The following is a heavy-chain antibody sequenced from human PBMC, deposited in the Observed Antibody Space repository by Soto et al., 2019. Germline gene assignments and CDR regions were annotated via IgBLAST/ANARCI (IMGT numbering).Heavy chain of an antibody. CDR3: ARQISFVCDS. CDR1: GYKLGSAW. V-gene: IGHV5-51*01. CDR2: IKPGTSDI. Sequence: PGESLKISCEGAGYKLGSAWIGWVRRKPGKGLEWMGIIKPGTSDIRYSPSFRGQVTISADEAANTAFLQWSSLKTSDTAIYYCARQISFVCDSWGQGTLVTGSS. D-gene: IGHD3-16*01. J-gene: IGHJ4*02.